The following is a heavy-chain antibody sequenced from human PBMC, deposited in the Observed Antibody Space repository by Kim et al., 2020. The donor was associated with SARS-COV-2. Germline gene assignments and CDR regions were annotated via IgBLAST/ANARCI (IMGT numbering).Heavy chain of an antibody. J-gene: IGHJ6*02. CDR2: ISAYNGNT. Sequence: ASVKVSCKASGYTFTSYGISWVRQAPGQGLEWMGWISAYNGNTNYAQKLQGRVTMTTDTSTSTAYMELRSLGSDDTAVYYCARMVGYCSGGSCDSGWYYYYGMDVWGQGTTVTVSS. CDR3: ARMVGYCSGGSCDSGWYYYYGMDV. CDR1: GYTFTSYG. V-gene: IGHV1-18*01. D-gene: IGHD2-15*01.